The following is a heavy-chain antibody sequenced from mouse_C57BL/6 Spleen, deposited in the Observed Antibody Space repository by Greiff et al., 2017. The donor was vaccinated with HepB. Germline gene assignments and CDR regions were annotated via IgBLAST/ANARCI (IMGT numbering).Heavy chain of an antibody. J-gene: IGHJ1*03. Sequence: EVQLQQSGPELVKPGASVKMSCKASGYTFTDYNMHWVKQSHGKSLEWIGYINPNNGGTSYNQKFKGKATLTVNKSSSTAYMELRSLTSEDSAVYYCARWYYGSLYWYFDVWGTGTTVTVSS. CDR1: GYTFTDYN. V-gene: IGHV1-22*01. D-gene: IGHD1-1*01. CDR2: INPNNGGT. CDR3: ARWYYGSLYWYFDV.